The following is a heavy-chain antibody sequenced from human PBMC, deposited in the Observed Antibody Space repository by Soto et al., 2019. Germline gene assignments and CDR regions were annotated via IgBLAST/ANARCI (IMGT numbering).Heavy chain of an antibody. Sequence: SLRLSCVASDFSFRNYGMHWVRQAPGKGLEWAADISYDGRNKYYAESVKGRFTISRDNSKNTLYLQMNSLRTEDTAVYYCAKDWRWEQQIYGMNVWGQGTTVTVSS. D-gene: IGHD1-26*01. J-gene: IGHJ6*02. CDR1: DFSFRNYG. CDR3: AKDWRWEQQIYGMNV. V-gene: IGHV3-30*18. CDR2: ISYDGRNK.